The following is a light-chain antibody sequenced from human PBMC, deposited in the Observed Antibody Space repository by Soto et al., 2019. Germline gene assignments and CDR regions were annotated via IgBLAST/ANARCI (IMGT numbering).Light chain of an antibody. Sequence: QSALTQPASVSGSPGQSITISCTGTSSDVGSYNLVSWYQLHPGKAPKLMIYEGSKRPSGVSNRFSGSKSGNTASLTISGLQAEDEADYYCCSYAGSSTSYVFGTGTKLTVL. CDR2: EGS. J-gene: IGLJ1*01. CDR1: SSDVGSYNL. V-gene: IGLV2-23*01. CDR3: CSYAGSSTSYV.